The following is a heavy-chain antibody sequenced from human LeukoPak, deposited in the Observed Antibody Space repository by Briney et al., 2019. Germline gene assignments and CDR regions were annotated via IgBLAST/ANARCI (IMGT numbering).Heavy chain of an antibody. Sequence: PSETLSLTCAVYGGSFSGYYWSWIRQPPGKGLEWIGEINHREITNYNPSHKSRVSISVDTCKDQFSLKLGSVTAGDTAVYYCARAVTYHDVLTGYYRDYFDYWGQGILVTVAS. V-gene: IGHV4-34*01. D-gene: IGHD3-9*01. CDR2: INHREIT. CDR3: ARAVTYHDVLTGYYRDYFDY. CDR1: GGSFSGYY. J-gene: IGHJ4*02.